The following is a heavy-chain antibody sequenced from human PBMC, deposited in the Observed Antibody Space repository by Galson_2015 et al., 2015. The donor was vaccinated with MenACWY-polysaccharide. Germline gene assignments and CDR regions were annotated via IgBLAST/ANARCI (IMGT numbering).Heavy chain of an antibody. V-gene: IGHV3-23*01. J-gene: IGHJ5*02. Sequence: SLRLSCAASGFTFTNYAMNWVRQAPGKGLEWVSSIGDSGTTYYADSVKGRFTISRDNSKNMVYLQMNSLRAEDTAIYYCAKANSGGICTSGWACWFDPWGQGSLVIVSP. CDR1: GFTFTNYA. CDR2: IGDSGTT. D-gene: IGHD2-15*01. CDR3: AKANSGGICTSGWACWFDP.